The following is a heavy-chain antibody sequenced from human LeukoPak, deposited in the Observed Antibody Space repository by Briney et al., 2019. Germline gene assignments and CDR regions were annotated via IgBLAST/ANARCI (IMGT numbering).Heavy chain of an antibody. CDR3: ARDRSSSSWYWFDP. V-gene: IGHV4-59*01. J-gene: IGHJ5*02. D-gene: IGHD6-13*01. Sequence: SETLSLTCTVSGGSISSYYWSWIRQPPGKGLEWIGYIYYSGGTNYNPSLKSRVTISVDTSKNQFSLKLSSVTAADTAVYYCARDRSSSSWYWFDPWGQGTLVTVSS. CDR1: GGSISSYY. CDR2: IYYSGGT.